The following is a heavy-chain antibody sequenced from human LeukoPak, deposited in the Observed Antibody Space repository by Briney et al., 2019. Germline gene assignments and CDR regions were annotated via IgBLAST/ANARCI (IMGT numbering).Heavy chain of an antibody. J-gene: IGHJ4*02. CDR1: GYTFSSYW. CDR2: IKLDGSEK. V-gene: IGHV3-7*04. D-gene: IGHD3-10*01. CDR3: ARDGYTSGSHDY. Sequence: PGGSLRLSCAASGYTFSSYWMTWVRQGPGKGLEWVANIKLDGSEKYYGDSVKGRFTISRDNAKNSLYLQMNSLRAEDTAVYHCARDGYTSGSHDYWGQGTLVTVSS.